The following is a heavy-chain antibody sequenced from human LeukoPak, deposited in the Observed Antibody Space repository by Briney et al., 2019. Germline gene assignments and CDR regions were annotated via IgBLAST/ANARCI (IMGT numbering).Heavy chain of an antibody. CDR2: IYYSGST. CDR1: GCSISSYY. D-gene: IGHD4-17*01. CDR3: ARGDYGESVDY. Sequence: PSETLSLTCTVSGCSISSYYRSWIRQPPGKGLEWIGYIYYSGSTNYNPFLKSRVTISADTSKNQYSLKLSSVTAADTAVYYCARGDYGESVDYWGQGTLVTVSS. J-gene: IGHJ4*02. V-gene: IGHV4-59*01.